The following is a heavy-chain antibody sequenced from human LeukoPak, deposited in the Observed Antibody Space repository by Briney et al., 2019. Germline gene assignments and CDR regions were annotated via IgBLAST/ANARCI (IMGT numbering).Heavy chain of an antibody. J-gene: IGHJ6*03. CDR1: GGSISSYY. D-gene: IGHD3-16*01. V-gene: IGHV4-4*07. CDR3: ARVIYDYAREAYYYYYMDV. CDR2: IYTSGST. Sequence: SETLSLTCTVSGGSISSYYWSWIRQPAGKGLEWIGRIYTSGSTNYNPSLKSRVTMSVDTSKNQFSLKLSSVTAADTAVYYCARVIYDYAREAYYYYYMDVWGKGTTVTISS.